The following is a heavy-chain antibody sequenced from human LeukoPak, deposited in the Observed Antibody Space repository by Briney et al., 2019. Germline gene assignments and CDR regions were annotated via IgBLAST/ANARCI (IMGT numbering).Heavy chain of an antibody. J-gene: IGHJ4*02. CDR3: ARVLYCGAACYSFDY. D-gene: IGHD2-21*02. CDR2: ISAYNGNT. CDR1: GYTFTSYT. Sequence: ASVKVSCKASGYTFTSYTITLVRQAPGQGLEWVGWISAYNGNTKYAQKLQGRVTMTTDTSTSTAHMELRNLISGDTAVYYCARVLYCGAACYSFDYWGQGTLVTVSS. V-gene: IGHV1-18*01.